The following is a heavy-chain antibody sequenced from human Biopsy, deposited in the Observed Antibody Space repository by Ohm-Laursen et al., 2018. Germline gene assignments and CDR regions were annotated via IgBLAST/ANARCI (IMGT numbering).Heavy chain of an antibody. V-gene: IGHV3-9*01. CDR1: GFTFDDFA. CDR2: ISWNSDTI. Sequence: SLRLSCAAFGFTFDDFAMHWVRQAPGKGLEWVSSISWNSDTIGYADSVKGRFTISRDNAKNSLYLQMNSLRAEDTAVYYCARSRGSSGIATIYYYGMDVWGQGTTVTVSS. CDR3: ARSRGSSGIATIYYYGMDV. D-gene: IGHD3-10*01. J-gene: IGHJ6*02.